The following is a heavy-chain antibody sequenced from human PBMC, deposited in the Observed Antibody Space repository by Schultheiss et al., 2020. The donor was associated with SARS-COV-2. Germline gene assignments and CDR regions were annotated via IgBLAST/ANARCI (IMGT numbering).Heavy chain of an antibody. V-gene: IGHV4-59*12. Sequence: SETLSLTCAVYGGSFSGYYWSWIRQPPGKGLEWIGYIYYSGSTYYNPSLKSRVTISVDRSKNQFSLKLSSVTAADTAVYYCARDLDEAVAGTGDAFDIWGQGTMVTVSS. D-gene: IGHD6-19*01. J-gene: IGHJ3*02. CDR1: GGSFSGYY. CDR2: IYYSGST. CDR3: ARDLDEAVAGTGDAFDI.